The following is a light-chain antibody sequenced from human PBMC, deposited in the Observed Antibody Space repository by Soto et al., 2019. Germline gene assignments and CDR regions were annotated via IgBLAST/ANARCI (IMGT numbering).Light chain of an antibody. J-gene: IGKJ4*01. CDR2: KTS. V-gene: IGKV1-5*03. CDR3: QQYKSFSLT. Sequence: DIQMTQSPYTLSASVGDRVTITCRASQSIDSWLAWYQQKPGKAPKLLIYKTSSLESGVPSRFSGSGSGTAFSLTISSLQPDDFATYYCQQYKSFSLTFGGGTRVEVK. CDR1: QSIDSW.